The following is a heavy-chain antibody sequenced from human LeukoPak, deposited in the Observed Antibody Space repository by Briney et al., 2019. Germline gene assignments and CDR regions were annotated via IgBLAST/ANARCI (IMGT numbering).Heavy chain of an antibody. Sequence: GGSLRLSCAASGFTFSSYAMHWVRQAPGKGLEWVAVISYDGSNKYYADSVKGRFTISRHNSKNTLYLQMNSLRAEDTAVYYCARDHSLLGFLDYWGQGTLVTVSS. CDR1: GFTFSSYA. CDR2: ISYDGSNK. CDR3: ARDHSLLGFLDY. V-gene: IGHV3-30-3*01. D-gene: IGHD2-15*01. J-gene: IGHJ4*02.